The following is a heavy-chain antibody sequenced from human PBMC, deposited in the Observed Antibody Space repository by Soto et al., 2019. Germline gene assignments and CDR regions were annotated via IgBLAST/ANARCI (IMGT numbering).Heavy chain of an antibody. CDR3: ARIVVVPAAIPGVYYYYGMDV. CDR1: GYTFTSYG. D-gene: IGHD2-2*02. V-gene: IGHV1-18*01. CDR2: ISAYNGNT. J-gene: IGHJ6*02. Sequence: ASEKVSCKASGYTFTSYGISWVRQAPGQGLEWMGWISAYNGNTNYAQKLQGRVTMATDTSTSTAYMELRSLRSDDTAVYYCARIVVVPAAIPGVYYYYGMDVWGQGTTVTVSS.